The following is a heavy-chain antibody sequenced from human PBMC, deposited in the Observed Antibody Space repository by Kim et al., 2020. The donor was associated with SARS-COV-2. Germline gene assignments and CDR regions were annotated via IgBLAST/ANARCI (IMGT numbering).Heavy chain of an antibody. J-gene: IGHJ4*02. CDR2: ISWNSGSI. D-gene: IGHD1-26*01. V-gene: IGHV3-9*02. Sequence: GGSLRLSCAASGFTSDDYAMHWVRQAPGKGLEWVSGISWNSGSIGYADSVKGRFTISRDNAKNSLYLQMNSLRAEDTALYYCAKALGEGPEEGFDYWGQGTLVTVSS. CDR1: GFTSDDYA. CDR3: AKALGEGPEEGFDY.